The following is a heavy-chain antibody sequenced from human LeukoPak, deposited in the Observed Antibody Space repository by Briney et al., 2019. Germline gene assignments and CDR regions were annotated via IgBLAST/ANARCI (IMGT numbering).Heavy chain of an antibody. CDR3: AKDYTQVAYYYDSSGYGLDY. CDR1: GFTFSSYG. V-gene: IGHV3-30*02. Sequence: GGSLRLSCAASGFTFSSYGMHWVRQAPGKGLEWVAFIRYDGSNKYYADSVKGRFTISRDNSKNTLYLQMNSLRAEDTAVYYCAKDYTQVAYYYDSSGYGLDYWGQGTLVTVSS. J-gene: IGHJ4*02. CDR2: IRYDGSNK. D-gene: IGHD3-22*01.